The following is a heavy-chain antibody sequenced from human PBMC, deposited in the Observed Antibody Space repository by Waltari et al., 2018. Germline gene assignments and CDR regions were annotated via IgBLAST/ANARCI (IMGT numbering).Heavy chain of an antibody. D-gene: IGHD3-10*01. CDR2: IWNDGSYQ. V-gene: IGHV3-33*06. CDR3: AKANGSGGFLVDF. CDR1: GINFSDSA. J-gene: IGHJ4*02. Sequence: QVQLVESGGGVVQPGRSLRLSCTASGINFSDSAMHWVRQTPGRGLEWVSVIWNDGSYQYYADSVKGRFTISRDNSKNTLYLQMNSLRVEDTGVYYCAKANGSGGFLVDFWGQGTLVTVSS.